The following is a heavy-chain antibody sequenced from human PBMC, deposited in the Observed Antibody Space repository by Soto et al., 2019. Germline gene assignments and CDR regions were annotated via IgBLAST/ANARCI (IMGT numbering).Heavy chain of an antibody. CDR1: GFTFSSYW. V-gene: IGHV3-74*01. D-gene: IGHD2-15*01. CDR3: VRTSLVVAAATREDY. CDR2: INSDGSST. Sequence: EVQLVESGGGLVQPGESLRLSCAASGFTFSSYWMHWVRQAPGKGLVWVSRINSDGSSTSYAGSVKGRFTISRDNAKNPLYLQMNRLRAEDTAVYYCVRTSLVVAAATREDYWGQGTLVTVSS. J-gene: IGHJ4*02.